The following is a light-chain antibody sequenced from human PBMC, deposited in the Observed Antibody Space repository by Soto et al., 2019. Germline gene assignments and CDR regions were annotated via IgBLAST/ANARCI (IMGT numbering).Light chain of an antibody. CDR3: QQLNSYLIT. J-gene: IGKJ5*01. Sequence: DIQLTQSPAFLSASVGDRVTITCRASRGISSYLAWYQQKPGKAPKLLIYAASTLQTGVPSRFSGSGSGTEFTLTISRLQTEDFATYYCQQLNSYLITFGQGTRVEIK. CDR2: AAS. V-gene: IGKV1-9*01. CDR1: RGISSY.